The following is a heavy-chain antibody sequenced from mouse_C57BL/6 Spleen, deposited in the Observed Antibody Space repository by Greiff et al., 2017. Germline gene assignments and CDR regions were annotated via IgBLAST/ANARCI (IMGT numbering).Heavy chain of an antibody. CDR2: IYPRSGNT. Sequence: QVQLQQSGAELARPGASVKLSCKASGYTFTSYGISWVKQRTGQGLEWIGEIYPRSGNTYYNEKFKGKATLTADKSSSTAYMELRRLTSEDSAVYFCARDHYYGSSLYYAMDYWGQGTSVTVSS. CDR3: ARDHYYGSSLYYAMDY. V-gene: IGHV1-81*01. D-gene: IGHD1-1*01. J-gene: IGHJ4*01. CDR1: GYTFTSYG.